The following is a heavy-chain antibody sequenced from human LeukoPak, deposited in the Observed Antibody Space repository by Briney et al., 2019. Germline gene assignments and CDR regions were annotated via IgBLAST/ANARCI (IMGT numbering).Heavy chain of an antibody. CDR2: ITPIFGTA. Sequence: SVKVSCKASGGPFSSYAISRVRQAPGQGLEWMGGITPIFGTANYAQKFQGRVTITADESTSTAYMELSSLRSEDTAVYYCARAAMTTATWRWFDPWGQGTLVTVSS. D-gene: IGHD4-17*01. CDR3: ARAAMTTATWRWFDP. J-gene: IGHJ5*02. V-gene: IGHV1-69*13. CDR1: GGPFSSYA.